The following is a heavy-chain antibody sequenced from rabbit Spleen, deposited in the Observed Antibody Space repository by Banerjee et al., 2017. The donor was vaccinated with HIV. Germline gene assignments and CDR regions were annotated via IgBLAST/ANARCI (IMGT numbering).Heavy chain of an antibody. CDR2: IRTGNGGT. CDR3: ARDDAIYGIYFPL. D-gene: IGHD6-1*01. V-gene: IGHV1S45*01. Sequence: QEQLVESGGGLVKPEGSLKLSCTASGFSFSNKAVMCWVRQAPGKGLEWIASIRTGNGGTYYASWAKGRFTISKTSSTTVTLQMTSLTAADTATYFCARDDAIYGIYFPLWGQGTLVTVS. CDR1: GFSFSNKAV. J-gene: IGHJ3*01.